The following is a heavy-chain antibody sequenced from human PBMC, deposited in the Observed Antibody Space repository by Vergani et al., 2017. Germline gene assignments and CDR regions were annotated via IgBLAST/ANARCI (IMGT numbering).Heavy chain of an antibody. V-gene: IGHV4-34*02. J-gene: IGHJ5*02. CDR1: GESFSGNY. Sequence: QVQLQQWGAGLLKPSETLSLICAVYGESFSGNYWSWIRQPPGKGLEWIGEMSQSRSTNYNPSLKSRVTMSVDTSKSQFSLKLSSVTAADTAVYYCTRHWAVVAANNWFDHWGQGTLVTVSS. D-gene: IGHD2-15*01. CDR3: TRHWAVVAANNWFDH. CDR2: MSQSRST.